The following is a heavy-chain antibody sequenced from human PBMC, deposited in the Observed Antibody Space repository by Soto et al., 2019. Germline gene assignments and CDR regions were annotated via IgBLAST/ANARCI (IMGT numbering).Heavy chain of an antibody. D-gene: IGHD3-22*01. Sequence: ESGGGVVQPGRSLRLSCAASGFTFSSYGMHWVRQAPGKGLEWVAVIWYDGSNKYYADSVKGRFTISRDNSKNTLYLQMNSLRAEDTAVYYCARAYDSSGYGTDAFDIWGQGTMVTVSS. CDR1: GFTFSSYG. V-gene: IGHV3-33*01. CDR2: IWYDGSNK. CDR3: ARAYDSSGYGTDAFDI. J-gene: IGHJ3*02.